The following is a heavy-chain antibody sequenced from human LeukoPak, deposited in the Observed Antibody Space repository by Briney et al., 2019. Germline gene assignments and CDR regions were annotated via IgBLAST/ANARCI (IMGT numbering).Heavy chain of an antibody. V-gene: IGHV4-59*01. D-gene: IGHD3-16*01. CDR3: ARAPAPMLLAFDI. CDR2: IYYSGST. CDR1: GGFISSYY. Sequence: KPSETLSLTCTVSGGFISSYYWSWIRQPPGKGLEWIGYIYYSGSTNYNPSLKSRVTISVDTSKNQFSLKLSSVTAADTAVYYCARAPAPMLLAFDIWGQGTMVTVSS. J-gene: IGHJ3*02.